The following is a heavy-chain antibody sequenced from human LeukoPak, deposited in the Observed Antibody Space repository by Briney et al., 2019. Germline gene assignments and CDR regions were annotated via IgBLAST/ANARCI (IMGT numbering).Heavy chain of an antibody. CDR2: ISIAGEI. J-gene: IGHJ4*02. V-gene: IGHV4-34*01. Sequence: SETLSLTCAVYEGSLSGYFWSWVRQPPGKGLEWIGEISIAGEINYNPSLKSRVTILVDTSKNEFSLKLSSVTAADTAVYYCARTTHYDSSGPYYWGQGTLVTVSS. D-gene: IGHD3-22*01. CDR1: EGSLSGYF. CDR3: ARTTHYDSSGPYY.